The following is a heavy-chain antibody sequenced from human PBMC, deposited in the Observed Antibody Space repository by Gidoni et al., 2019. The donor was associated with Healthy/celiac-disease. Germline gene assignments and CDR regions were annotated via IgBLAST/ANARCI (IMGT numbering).Heavy chain of an antibody. J-gene: IGHJ4*02. CDR1: GSTFTSYY. Sequence: QVQLVQSGAEVKKPGASVKVSCTASGSTFTSYYMHWARQAPGQGLEWMGIINPSGGSTSYAQKFQGRVTMTRDTSTSTVYMELSSLRSEDTAVYYCARGFRRDSSGSPGGYWGQGTLVTVSS. V-gene: IGHV1-46*01. CDR3: ARGFRRDSSGSPGGY. D-gene: IGHD3-22*01. CDR2: INPSGGST.